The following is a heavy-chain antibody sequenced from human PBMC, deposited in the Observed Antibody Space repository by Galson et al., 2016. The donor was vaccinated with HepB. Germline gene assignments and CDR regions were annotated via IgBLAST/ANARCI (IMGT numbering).Heavy chain of an antibody. CDR2: ISGRGSST. CDR1: GFTFSSYA. CDR3: AKVYCSGANCPAGSYYFDY. Sequence: SLRLSCAGSGFTFSSYAMSWVRQAPGKGLEWVSVISGRGSSTYYADSVKGRFTISRDNSQNTLFLHMNSLRAEDTAIYYCAKVYCSGANCPAGSYYFDYWGQGTLVTVSS. J-gene: IGHJ4*02. D-gene: IGHD2-15*01. V-gene: IGHV3-23*01.